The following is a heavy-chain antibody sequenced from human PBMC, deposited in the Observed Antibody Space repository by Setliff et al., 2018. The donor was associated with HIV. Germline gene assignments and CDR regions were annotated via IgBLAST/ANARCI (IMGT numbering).Heavy chain of an antibody. D-gene: IGHD6-13*01. J-gene: IGHJ6*02. CDR2: INPNSGGT. CDR1: GYTFTGYY. V-gene: IGHV1-2*02. Sequence: GASVKFSCKASGYTFTGYYMHWVRQAPGQGLEWMGWINPNSGGTNYAQKFQGRVTMTRDTSISTAYMELSRLRTDDTAVYYCARSGYSSSWYLDYYYYYGMDVWGQGTTVTVSS. CDR3: ARSGYSSSWYLDYYYYYGMDV.